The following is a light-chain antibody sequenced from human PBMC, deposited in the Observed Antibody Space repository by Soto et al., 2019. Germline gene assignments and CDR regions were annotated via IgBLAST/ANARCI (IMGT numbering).Light chain of an antibody. CDR3: GTWDSSLSADV. CDR2: END. CDR1: NSNIGITS. J-gene: IGLJ1*01. V-gene: IGLV1-51*02. Sequence: QSVLTQPPSVSAAPGQKVTISCSGSNSNIGITSVSWYQQLPEAAPKLLIYENDKRPSGIPDRFSGSKSGTSATLGITGLQTGDEADYYCGTWDSSLSADVFGTGTKVTVL.